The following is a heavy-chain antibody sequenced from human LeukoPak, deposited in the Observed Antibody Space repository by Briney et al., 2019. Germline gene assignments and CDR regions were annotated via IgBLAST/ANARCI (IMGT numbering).Heavy chain of an antibody. V-gene: IGHV3-23*01. CDR3: AKDDAWLQYND. J-gene: IGHJ4*02. Sequence: GSLQLSCAASGFTFSSYAMSWVRQAPGKGREWVSAISGSGGSTYYADSVKGRFTISRDNSKNTLYLQINSLRDEDTAVYYCAKDDAWLQYNDWGQGTLVTVSS. D-gene: IGHD5-24*01. CDR2: ISGSGGST. CDR1: GFTFSSYA.